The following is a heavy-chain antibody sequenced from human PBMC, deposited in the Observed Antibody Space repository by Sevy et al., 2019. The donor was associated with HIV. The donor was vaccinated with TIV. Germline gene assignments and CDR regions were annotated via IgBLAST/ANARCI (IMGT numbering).Heavy chain of an antibody. V-gene: IGHV3-30*04. D-gene: IGHD6-19*01. CDR1: GFTFNTYA. J-gene: IGHJ6*02. CDR3: ARSSLVVAGSYGMDV. CDR2: ISYDGSYE. Sequence: GGSLRLSCAASGFTFNTYAIHWVRQAPGKGLEWVTLISYDGSYEYYADSVEGRFTISRDNSKNTLYLQMNSLRAEDTAVYYCARSSLVVAGSYGMDVWGQGTTVTV.